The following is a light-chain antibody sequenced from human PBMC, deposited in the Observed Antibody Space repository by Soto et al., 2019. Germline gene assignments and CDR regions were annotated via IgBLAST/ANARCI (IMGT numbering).Light chain of an antibody. CDR2: VAS. V-gene: IGKV3-20*01. J-gene: IGKJ2*01. CDR3: QQYGSSPYT. Sequence: EILLTQSPGTLSLSPGERATLSCRASQSVRNSYLAWYQQTPGQAPRLLIYVASGRATGIPDRFSGSGSGTDFTLTISRLEPEDCAVYYCQQYGSSPYTFGQGTKLEI. CDR1: QSVRNSY.